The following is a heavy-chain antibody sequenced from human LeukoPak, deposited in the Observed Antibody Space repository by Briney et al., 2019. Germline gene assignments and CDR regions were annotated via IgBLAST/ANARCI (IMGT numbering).Heavy chain of an antibody. V-gene: IGHV3-23*01. D-gene: IGHD3-10*01. CDR2: ISASGGST. CDR3: ARVTSFGSGIFLDY. Sequence: PGGSLRLSCAASGFTFTTYAMSWVRQAPGKGLEWVSGISASGGSTYSADSVKGRVTISRDNSKNTVFVQMNSLRAEDTAVYYCARVTSFGSGIFLDYWGVGTLVTVSS. J-gene: IGHJ4*02. CDR1: GFTFTTYA.